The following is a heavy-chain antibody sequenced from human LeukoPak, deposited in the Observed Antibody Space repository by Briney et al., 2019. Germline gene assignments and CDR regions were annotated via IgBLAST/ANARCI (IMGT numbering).Heavy chain of an antibody. Sequence: ASVKVSCKASGYTFTSYYMHWVRQAPGQGLEWMGIINPSGGSTSYAQKFQGRVTMTRDMSTSTVYMELSSLRSEDTAVYYCARDLGSAAGTSRFDPWGQGTLVTVSS. D-gene: IGHD6-13*01. CDR3: ARDLGSAAGTSRFDP. J-gene: IGHJ5*02. CDR2: INPSGGST. V-gene: IGHV1-46*01. CDR1: GYTFTSYY.